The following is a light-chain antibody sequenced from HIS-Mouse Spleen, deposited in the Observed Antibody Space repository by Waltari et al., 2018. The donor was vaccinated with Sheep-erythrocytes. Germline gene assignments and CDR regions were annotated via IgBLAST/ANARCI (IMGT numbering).Light chain of an antibody. CDR2: DVS. Sequence: QSALTQPASVSGSPGQSITIPCTGTSSDVGGYNSVSCYQQHPGKAPKLMIYDVSNRPSGVSNRFSGSKSGNTASLTISGLQAEDEADYYCSSYTSSSTLVVFGGGTKLTVL. V-gene: IGLV2-14*03. CDR1: SSDVGGYNS. J-gene: IGLJ2*01. CDR3: SSYTSSSTLVV.